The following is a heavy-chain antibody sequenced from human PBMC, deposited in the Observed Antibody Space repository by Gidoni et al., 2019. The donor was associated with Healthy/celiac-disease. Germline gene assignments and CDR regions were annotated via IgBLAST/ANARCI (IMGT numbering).Heavy chain of an antibody. D-gene: IGHD3-3*01. Sequence: EVQLVESGGGLVQPGGSLRLSCADSGFPFSSNWMHWVRQAPGKGLVWVSRINSDVRSTSYAASGKGRFNISRDNAKNTLYLQMNSLRAEDTAVYYCARGRLTYYDFWSGYYGSPDVWGKVTTVTVSS. J-gene: IGHJ6*04. CDR2: INSDVRST. CDR1: GFPFSSNW. CDR3: ARGRLTYYDFWSGYYGSPDV. V-gene: IGHV3-74*01.